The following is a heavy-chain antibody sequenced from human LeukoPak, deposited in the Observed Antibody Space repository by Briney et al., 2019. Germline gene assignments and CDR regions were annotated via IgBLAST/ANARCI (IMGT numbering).Heavy chain of an antibody. CDR2: VYGSGSA. V-gene: IGHV4-4*07. Sequence: PSETLSLTCTVSGDSIRSYYWSWIRQPAGMGLEWIGRVYGSGSAEYNPSLKSRLTMSVDTSKSQFFLKLSSVTAADTAVYYCARDRGWQFSGQYFLVYWGQGTLVTVSS. J-gene: IGHJ4*02. CDR1: GDSIRSYY. CDR3: ARDRGWQFSGQYFLVY. D-gene: IGHD3-10*01.